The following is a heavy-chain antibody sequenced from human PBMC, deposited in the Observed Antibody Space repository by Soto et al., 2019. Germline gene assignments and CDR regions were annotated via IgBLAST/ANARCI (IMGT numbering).Heavy chain of an antibody. V-gene: IGHV1-69*02. D-gene: IGHD2-15*01. Sequence: GASVKFSCKASGGTFSSYTISWVRQAPGQGLEWMGRIIPILGIANYAQKFQGRVTITADKSTSTAYMELSSLRSEDTAVYYCARGRSFPEYYYYYMDVWGKGTTVTVSS. CDR2: IIPILGIA. CDR1: GGTFSSYT. CDR3: ARGRSFPEYYYYYMDV. J-gene: IGHJ6*03.